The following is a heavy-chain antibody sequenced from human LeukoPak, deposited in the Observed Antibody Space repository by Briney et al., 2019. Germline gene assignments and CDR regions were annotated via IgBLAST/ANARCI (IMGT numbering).Heavy chain of an antibody. CDR3: ASHTAMVGDAFDI. CDR2: IYPGDSDT. Sequence: GESLKISCKGSGYSFTSYWIGWVRQTPGKGLEWMGIIYPGDSDTRYSPSFQGQVTISADKSISTAYLQWSSLKASDTAMYYCASHTAMVGDAFDIWGQGTMVTVSS. D-gene: IGHD5-18*01. J-gene: IGHJ3*02. CDR1: GYSFTSYW. V-gene: IGHV5-51*01.